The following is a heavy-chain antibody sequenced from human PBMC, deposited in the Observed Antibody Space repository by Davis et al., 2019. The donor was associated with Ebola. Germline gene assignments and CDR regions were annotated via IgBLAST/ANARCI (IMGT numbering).Heavy chain of an antibody. V-gene: IGHV6-1*01. D-gene: IGHD5-24*01. CDR1: GDSVSGNICS. J-gene: IGHJ4*02. CDR2: TYYNSKWYN. Sequence: HSQTLSLTCAISGDSVSGNICSWNWIRQSPSRGLEWLGRTYYNSKWYNDYALSVRGRVTINPDTSKNHFSLQLNSVTPEDTAVYYCARGWLRTGFDYWGQGTLVTVSS. CDR3: ARGWLRTGFDY.